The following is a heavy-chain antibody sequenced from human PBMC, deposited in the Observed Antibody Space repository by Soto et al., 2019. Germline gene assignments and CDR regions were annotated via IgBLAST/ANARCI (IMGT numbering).Heavy chain of an antibody. CDR1: GYTFTSYG. V-gene: IGHV1-18*01. CDR2: ISAYNGNT. CDR3: AREPGSMVRIYYYYGMDV. D-gene: IGHD3-10*01. Sequence: GASVKVSCKASGYTFTSYGISWVRQAPGQGLEWMGWISAYNGNTNYAQKLQGRVTMTTDTSTSTAYMELRSLRSDDTAVYYCAREPGSMVRIYYYYGMDVWGQGTTVTVSS. J-gene: IGHJ6*02.